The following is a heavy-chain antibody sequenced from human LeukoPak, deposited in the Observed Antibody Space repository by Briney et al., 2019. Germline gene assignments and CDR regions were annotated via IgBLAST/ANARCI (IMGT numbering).Heavy chain of an antibody. CDR3: ARDPWTNSDYDGFDY. D-gene: IGHD5-12*01. J-gene: IGHJ4*02. Sequence: PGGSLRLSCAASGFTFSSYRMNWVRQAPRRGLEWVSSISSSSSYIYYADSVKGRFTISRDNAKNSQYLQMNSLRAEDTAVYYCARDPWTNSDYDGFDYWGQGTLVTVSS. CDR1: GFTFSSYR. V-gene: IGHV3-21*01. CDR2: ISSSSSYI.